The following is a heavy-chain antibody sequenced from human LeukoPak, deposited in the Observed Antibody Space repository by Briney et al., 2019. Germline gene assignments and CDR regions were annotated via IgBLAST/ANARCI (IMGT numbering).Heavy chain of an antibody. D-gene: IGHD3-22*01. CDR3: ARERWVRLLHEYDYYYYVDV. J-gene: IGHJ6*03. V-gene: IGHV1-46*01. CDR2: INPSGGST. Sequence: AASVKVSCKASGYTFTSYYMHWVRQAPGQGLEWMGIINPSGGSTSYAQKFQGRVTMTRDMSTSTVYMELSSLRSEDTAVYYCARERWVRLLHEYDYYYYVDVWGKGTTVTVSS. CDR1: GYTFTSYY.